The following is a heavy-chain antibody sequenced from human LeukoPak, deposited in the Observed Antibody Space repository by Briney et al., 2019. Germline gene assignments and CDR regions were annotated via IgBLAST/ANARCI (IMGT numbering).Heavy chain of an antibody. CDR1: GYTFSSYD. D-gene: IGHD3-3*01. CDR2: MNPNSGNT. Sequence: ASVKVSCKASGYTFSSYDINWVRQAAGQGPEWMGWMNPNSGNTAYAQNFQGRVTMTRNTSISTAYMELSSLRPEDTAVYYCARGRPTSRYYGITIFGVADREFDPWGQGTLVTVSS. V-gene: IGHV1-8*01. J-gene: IGHJ5*02. CDR3: ARGRPTSRYYGITIFGVADREFDP.